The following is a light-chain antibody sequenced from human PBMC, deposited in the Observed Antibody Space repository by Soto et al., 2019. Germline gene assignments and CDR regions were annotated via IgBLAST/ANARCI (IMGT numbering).Light chain of an antibody. V-gene: IGLV1-40*01. CDR2: GNT. J-gene: IGLJ2*01. CDR3: LSFDSSLSVV. Sequence: QLVLTQPPSVSGAPGQRVTISCTGSSSNIGAVYDVHLYQQLPGRAPKLLIYGNTNRPSGVPDRFSGSKSGTSASLAITGLQAEDEADYYCLSFDSSLSVVFGGGTKLTVL. CDR1: SSNIGAVYD.